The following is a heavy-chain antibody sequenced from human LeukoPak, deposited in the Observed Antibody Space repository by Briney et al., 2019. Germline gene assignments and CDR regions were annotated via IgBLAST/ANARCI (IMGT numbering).Heavy chain of an antibody. CDR1: SYSISSGSY. V-gene: IGHV4-38-2*01. J-gene: IGHJ4*02. D-gene: IGHD4-17*01. CDR2: IFHSGNS. CDR3: ARVTYVDDMLYQYFDY. Sequence: KPSETLSLTCAVSSYSISSGSYWGWIRQSPGKGLEWVGSIFHSGNSYYNPSLKSRLTMSVDTSKNQFPLKLTSVTAADTALYYCARVTYVDDMLYQYFDYWGQGILVTVSS.